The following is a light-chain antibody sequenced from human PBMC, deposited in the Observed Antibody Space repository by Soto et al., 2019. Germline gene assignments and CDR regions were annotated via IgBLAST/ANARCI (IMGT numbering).Light chain of an antibody. V-gene: IGKV3-15*01. CDR1: QSIRSN. CDR2: GDS. J-gene: IGKJ1*01. Sequence: EIVMTQSPDTLSVSPGEGATLSCRVSQSIRSNLAWYQQRPGQAPRLLMYGDSTRADGIPARFTGSGSGTEFTLTISSLQSEEFAVYYCQQYHIWPPWTSGQGTKVDLK. CDR3: QQYHIWPPWT.